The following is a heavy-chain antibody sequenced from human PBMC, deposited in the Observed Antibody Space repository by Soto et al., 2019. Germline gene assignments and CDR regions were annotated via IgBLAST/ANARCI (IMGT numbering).Heavy chain of an antibody. Sequence: SETLSLTCTVSGGSISSSSYYWGWIRQPPGKGLEWIGSIYYSGSTYYNPSLKSRVTISVDTSKNQFSLKLSSVTAADTAVYYSARRSGDYIWGSYRFNWFDPWGQGTLVTVSS. J-gene: IGHJ5*02. CDR3: ARRSGDYIWGSYRFNWFDP. CDR2: IYYSGST. V-gene: IGHV4-39*01. D-gene: IGHD3-16*02. CDR1: GGSISSSSYY.